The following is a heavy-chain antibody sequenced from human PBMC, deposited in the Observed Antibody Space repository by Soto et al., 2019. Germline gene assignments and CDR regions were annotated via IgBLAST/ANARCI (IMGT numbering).Heavy chain of an antibody. J-gene: IGHJ6*02. V-gene: IGHV3-30*14. CDR3: ARDRQWLDYYYYYGMDV. Sequence: GSLRLSCAASGFTFSSYAMHWVRQAPGKGLEWVAVISYDGSNKYYAESMKGRFTITRDNSKNTLYLQMNSLRADDTAVFYCARDRQWLDYYYYYGMDVWGQGTTVTVSS. CDR1: GFTFSSYA. D-gene: IGHD6-19*01. CDR2: ISYDGSNK.